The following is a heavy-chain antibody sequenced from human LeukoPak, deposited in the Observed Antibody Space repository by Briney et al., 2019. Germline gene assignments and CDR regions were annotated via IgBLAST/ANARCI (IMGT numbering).Heavy chain of an antibody. CDR3: ARGLSNLEY. CDR2: ICASGST. CDR1: GGSIGSGSYC. Sequence: SETLSLTCTVSGGSIGSGSYCWSWIRQPAGKGLEWIGRICASGSTNYNPSLKSRVTISVDTSKNQFSMKLSSVAAADTAVYYCARGLSNLEYWGQGTLVTVSS. V-gene: IGHV4-61*02. J-gene: IGHJ4*02. D-gene: IGHD4-11*01.